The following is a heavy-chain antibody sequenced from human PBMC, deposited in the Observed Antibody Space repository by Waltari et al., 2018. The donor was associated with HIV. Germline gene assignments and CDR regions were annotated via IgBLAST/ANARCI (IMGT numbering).Heavy chain of an antibody. Sequence: VGLVESGGGLVKPGGSLGLYCAGSGFPFSAPSLRGISQAPGKGPEWVSYISSSGSTIYYADSVKGRFAISRDNAKNSLYLQMNSLRADDTAVYYCARVRSGYYDYWGQGTPVTVSS. CDR3: ARVRSGYYDY. CDR2: ISSSGSTI. J-gene: IGHJ4*02. D-gene: IGHD3-22*01. CDR1: GFPFSAPS. V-gene: IGHV3-11*01.